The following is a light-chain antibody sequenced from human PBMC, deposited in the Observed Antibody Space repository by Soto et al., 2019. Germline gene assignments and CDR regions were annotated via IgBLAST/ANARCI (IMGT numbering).Light chain of an antibody. Sequence: EIVLTQSPATLSLSPGQRASLSSRASQSVSSYLAWYKQKPGQAPRLLIYDASNRATGIPARFSGSGSGTEFTLTISSLEPEDFEVYYCQQRSNWPRTFGQGTKVDIK. CDR3: QQRSNWPRT. CDR1: QSVSSY. CDR2: DAS. V-gene: IGKV3-11*01. J-gene: IGKJ1*01.